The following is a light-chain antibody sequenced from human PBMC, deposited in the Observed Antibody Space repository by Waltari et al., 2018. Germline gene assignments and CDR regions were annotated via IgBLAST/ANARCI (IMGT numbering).Light chain of an antibody. CDR2: SDS. V-gene: IGLV1-44*01. Sequence: QSDLTQPPSASGTPGQRVTISCSGSSSNIRTNTVNWYQQLPGTAPKLLIYSDSHRPSGVPDRFSGSKSGTSASLAISGLQSEDEADYYCSSWDDSLNGAVFGGGTKLTVL. CDR1: SSNIRTNT. CDR3: SSWDDSLNGAV. J-gene: IGLJ3*02.